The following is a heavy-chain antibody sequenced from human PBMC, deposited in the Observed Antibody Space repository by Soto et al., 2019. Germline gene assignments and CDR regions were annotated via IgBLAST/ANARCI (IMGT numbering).Heavy chain of an antibody. CDR3: AWTYDGSGPNSGGYGFDI. Sequence: SETLSLTCTVSGVSVSTYYWSWIRQPPGKGLEWIAYIYYSGSTNYNPSLKSRVTISVDTSKNQFSLKLTSVTAADTAVYYCAWTYDGSGPNSGGYGFDIWGQGTMVTVSS. D-gene: IGHD3-22*01. CDR2: IYYSGST. V-gene: IGHV4-59*02. J-gene: IGHJ3*02. CDR1: GVSVSTYY.